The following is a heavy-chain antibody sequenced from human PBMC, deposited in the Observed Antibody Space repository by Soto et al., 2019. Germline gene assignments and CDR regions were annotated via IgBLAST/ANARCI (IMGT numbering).Heavy chain of an antibody. CDR1: GFTFSDYY. Sequence: GGSLRLSCAASGFTFSDYYMSWIRQAPGKGLVWVSCINSNGSSTSYADSVKGRFTISRDNAKNTLYLQMNSLRAEDTAVYYCVRTSLVVAAATREDYWGQGTLVTVSS. CDR2: INSNGSST. J-gene: IGHJ4*02. D-gene: IGHD2-15*01. CDR3: VRTSLVVAAATREDY. V-gene: IGHV3-74*01.